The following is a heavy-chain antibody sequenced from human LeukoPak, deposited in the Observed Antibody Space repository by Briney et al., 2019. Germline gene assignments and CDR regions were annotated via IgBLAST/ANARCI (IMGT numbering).Heavy chain of an antibody. J-gene: IGHJ3*02. CDR1: GGSISSYY. V-gene: IGHV4-59*01. CDR3: ARESRSSWYHNAFDI. Sequence: SETLSLTCTVSGGSISSYYWSWIRQPPGKGLEWIGYIYYSGSTNYNPSLKSRVTISVDTSKNQFSLKLSSVTAADTAVYYCARESRSSWYHNAFDIWGQGTMVTVSS. CDR2: IYYSGST. D-gene: IGHD6-13*01.